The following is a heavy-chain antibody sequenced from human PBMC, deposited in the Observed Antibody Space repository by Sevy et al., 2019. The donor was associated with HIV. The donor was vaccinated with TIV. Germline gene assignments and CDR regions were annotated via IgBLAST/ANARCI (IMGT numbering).Heavy chain of an antibody. D-gene: IGHD2-8*01. J-gene: IGHJ6*02. Sequence: GGSLRLSCAASGFTFSSYAMSWVRQAPGKGLEWVSAISGSGGSTYYADSVEGRFTISRDNSKNTLYLQMNSLRAEDTAVYYCAKDGYCTNGVCYFHYYYYYGMDVWGQGTTVTVSS. CDR1: GFTFSSYA. CDR2: ISGSGGST. V-gene: IGHV3-23*01. CDR3: AKDGYCTNGVCYFHYYYYYGMDV.